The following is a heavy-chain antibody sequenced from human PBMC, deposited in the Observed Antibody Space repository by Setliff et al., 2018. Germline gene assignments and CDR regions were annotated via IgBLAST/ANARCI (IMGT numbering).Heavy chain of an antibody. Sequence: GESLKLSCAASGFTFSIYSINWVRQAPGKGLEWISYISSGSNSIYYADSVKGRFTISRDNARNSLYLQMDRLRPEDTAVYYCAKNGGDHCCPLYHHYYMDVWGTGTTVTVSS. V-gene: IGHV3-48*01. D-gene: IGHD2-21*02. CDR1: GFTFSIYS. CDR3: AKNGGDHCCPLYHHYYMDV. CDR2: ISSGSNSI. J-gene: IGHJ6*03.